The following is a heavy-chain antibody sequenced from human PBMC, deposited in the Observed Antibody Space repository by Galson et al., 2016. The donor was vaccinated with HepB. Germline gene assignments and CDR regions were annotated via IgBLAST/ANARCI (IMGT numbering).Heavy chain of an antibody. V-gene: IGHV3-15*07. CDR2: IKSESDGGTT. CDR3: ARDRGYSGYGAYNWFDP. Sequence: SLRLSCAASGFSFSHAWMNWVRQAPGKGLQWVGRIKSESDGGTTDYAAPVKGRFTISRDDSKNTLYLQMNSLRGEDTAVYYCARDRGYSGYGAYNWFDPWGQGTLVTVSS. CDR1: GFSFSHAW. J-gene: IGHJ5*02. D-gene: IGHD5-12*01.